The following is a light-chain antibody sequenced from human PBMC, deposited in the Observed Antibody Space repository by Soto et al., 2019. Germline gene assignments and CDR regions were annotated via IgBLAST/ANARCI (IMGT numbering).Light chain of an antibody. CDR3: QQYNSYSSSA. Sequence: DIQMTQSPSTLSASVGDRVTITCRASQSISSWLAWYQQKPGKAPKLLIYDASSLESGVPSRFSGSGSGTEFTLTISSLQPDDFATYYCQQYNSYSSSAFGQGTKVDI. CDR2: DAS. CDR1: QSISSW. V-gene: IGKV1-5*01. J-gene: IGKJ1*01.